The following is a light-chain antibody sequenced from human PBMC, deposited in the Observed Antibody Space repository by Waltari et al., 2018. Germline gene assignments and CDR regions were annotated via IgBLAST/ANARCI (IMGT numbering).Light chain of an antibody. J-gene: IGKJ3*01. CDR1: QVITTY. V-gene: IGKV1-9*01. CDR3: QQLNKYPFT. Sequence: DMQLTQSPSFLSASVGDSVTITCRASQVITTYLAWYQQKTGKAPKLLIYDASTWQGGVPSRFSGSGSGTEFTLTISSLQPEDFATYYCQQLNKYPFTFGPGTKVHIK. CDR2: DAS.